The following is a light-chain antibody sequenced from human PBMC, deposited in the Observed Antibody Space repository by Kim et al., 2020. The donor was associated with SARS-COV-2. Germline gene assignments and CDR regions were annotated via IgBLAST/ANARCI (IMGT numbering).Light chain of an antibody. V-gene: IGKV1-39*01. CDR2: GAS. CDR1: QRITNY. CDR3: QQSYDTPSLT. J-gene: IGKJ4*01. Sequence: SRADRVTMTLRATQRITNYLNWYQQKSGQAPRLLIYGASSLQSGVPSRFSGSGSGTDFTLTIISLQPEDFATYYCQQSYDTPSLTFGGGTKLEI.